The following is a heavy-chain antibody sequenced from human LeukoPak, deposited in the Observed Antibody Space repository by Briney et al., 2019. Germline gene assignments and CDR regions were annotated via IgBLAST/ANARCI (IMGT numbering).Heavy chain of an antibody. J-gene: IGHJ4*02. CDR2: INHSGST. V-gene: IGHV4-34*01. CDR1: GGSFSGYY. Sequence: SETLSLTCAVYGGSFSGYYWSWIRQPPGKGLEWIGEINHSGSTNYNPSLKSRVTISVDTSKNQFSLKLSSVTAADTAVYYCARVRTAAPLDYWGQGTLVTVSS. CDR3: ARVRTAAPLDY. D-gene: IGHD6-25*01.